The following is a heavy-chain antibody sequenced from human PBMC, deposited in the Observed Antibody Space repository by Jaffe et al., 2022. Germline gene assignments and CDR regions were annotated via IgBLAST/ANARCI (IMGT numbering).Heavy chain of an antibody. Sequence: QITLKESGPTLVKPTQTLTLTCTFSGFSLSTSGVGVGWIRQPPGKALEWLALIYWDDDKRYSPSLKSRLTITKDTSKNQVVLTMTNMDPVDTATYYCAHSIGLRYFDWLLKGLDAFDIWGQGTMVTVSS. CDR2: IYWDDDK. CDR3: AHSIGLRYFDWLLKGLDAFDI. D-gene: IGHD3-9*01. CDR1: GFSLSTSGVG. V-gene: IGHV2-5*02. J-gene: IGHJ3*02.